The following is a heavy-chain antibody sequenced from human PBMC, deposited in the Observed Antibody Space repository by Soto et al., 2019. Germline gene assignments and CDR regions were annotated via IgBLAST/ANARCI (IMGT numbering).Heavy chain of an antibody. CDR1: GFTFDDYT. D-gene: IGHD3-22*01. Sequence: GGSLRLSCAASGFTFDDYTMHWVRQAPGKGLEWVSLISWDGGSTYYADSVKGRFTISRDNSKNSLYLQMNSLRTEDTALYYCAKSQAFYYDSSGYAAPFDYWGQGTLVT. CDR3: AKSQAFYYDSSGYAAPFDY. CDR2: ISWDGGST. V-gene: IGHV3-43*01. J-gene: IGHJ4*02.